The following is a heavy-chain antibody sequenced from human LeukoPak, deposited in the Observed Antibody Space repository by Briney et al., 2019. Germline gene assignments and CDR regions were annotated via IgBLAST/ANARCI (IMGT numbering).Heavy chain of an antibody. J-gene: IGHJ4*02. CDR3: ARGLVYYGSGSSFDY. CDR2: IYTSGST. V-gene: IGHV4-4*07. CDR1: GGSISSYY. Sequence: SETLSLTCTVSGGSISSYYWSWIRQPAGKGLEWIGRIYTSGSTNYNPSLKSRVTMSVDTSKNQFSLKLSSVTAADTAVYYCARGLVYYGSGSSFDYWGQGTLVTVSS. D-gene: IGHD3-10*01.